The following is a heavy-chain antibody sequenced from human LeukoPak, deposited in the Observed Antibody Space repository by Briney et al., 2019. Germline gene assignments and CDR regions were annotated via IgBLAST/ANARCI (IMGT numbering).Heavy chain of an antibody. CDR3: AKSYYYGSGSYTPNFDY. J-gene: IGHJ4*02. D-gene: IGHD3-10*01. Sequence: GGSLRLSCAASGFTFSSYAMSWVRQAPGKGLEWVSAISGSGGSTYYADSVKGRFTISRDNSKNTLYLQMNSLRAEDTAVYYCAKSYYYGSGSYTPNFDYWGQGTLVTVSS. CDR2: ISGSGGST. CDR1: GFTFSSYA. V-gene: IGHV3-23*01.